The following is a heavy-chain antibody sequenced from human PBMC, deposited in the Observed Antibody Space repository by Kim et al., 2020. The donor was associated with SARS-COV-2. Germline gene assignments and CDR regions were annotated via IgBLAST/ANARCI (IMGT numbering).Heavy chain of an antibody. CDR2: ST. CDR3: VGDRDAS. J-gene: IGHJ5*02. V-gene: IGHV3-23*01. Sequence: STSYADSVNGRFTISRDNSKSTLYLQMNSLRVEDTAMYYCVGDRDASWGQGTLVTVSS.